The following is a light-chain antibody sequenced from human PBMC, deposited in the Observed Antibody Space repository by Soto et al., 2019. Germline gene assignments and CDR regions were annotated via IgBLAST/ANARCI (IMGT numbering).Light chain of an antibody. CDR3: QHDNSYSEA. Sequence: DIQMTQSPSTLSGSVGDRVTITCRASQTISSWLAWYQQKPGKAPKLRIYKASTLKSGVPSRFSGSGSGTEFTLTISSLQPDDFATYYCQHDNSYSEAFGQGTKVELK. CDR2: KAS. V-gene: IGKV1-5*03. CDR1: QTISSW. J-gene: IGKJ1*01.